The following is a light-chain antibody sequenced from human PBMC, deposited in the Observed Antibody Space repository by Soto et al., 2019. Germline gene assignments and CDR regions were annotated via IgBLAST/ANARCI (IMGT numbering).Light chain of an antibody. Sequence: QSALTQPPSASGSPGQSLTMSSTGTSTDVGNYNYVSWYQQHPGKAPKLMISDVNRRPSGVPDRFSGSKSGNTASLTVSGLQAEDEADYYCSSYAGSNNWVFGGGTKLTVL. J-gene: IGLJ3*02. V-gene: IGLV2-8*01. CDR2: DVN. CDR3: SSYAGSNNWV. CDR1: STDVGNYNY.